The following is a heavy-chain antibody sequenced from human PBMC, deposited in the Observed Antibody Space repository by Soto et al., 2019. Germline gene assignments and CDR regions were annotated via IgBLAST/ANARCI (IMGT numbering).Heavy chain of an antibody. J-gene: IGHJ6*02. D-gene: IGHD5-12*01. Sequence: GSVKVSCKASGYTFTSYGISWVRQAPGQGLEWMGWISAYNGNTNYAQKLQGRVTMTTDTSTSTAYMELRSLRSDDTAVYYCASGFGGYDLYYYYYGMDVWGQGTTVTVSS. CDR3: ASGFGGYDLYYYYYGMDV. V-gene: IGHV1-18*01. CDR1: GYTFTSYG. CDR2: ISAYNGNT.